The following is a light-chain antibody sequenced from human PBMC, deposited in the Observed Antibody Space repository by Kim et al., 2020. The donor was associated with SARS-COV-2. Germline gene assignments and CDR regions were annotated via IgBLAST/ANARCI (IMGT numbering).Light chain of an antibody. CDR2: GAF. V-gene: IGKV3-15*01. J-gene: IGKJ2*01. CDR3: QQYNSWPYT. CDR1: QGVTSS. Sequence: SLSPGAGATLSCRASQGVTSSLAWYQQKPAQVPRLLVYGAFTRATGIPARVSGSGSGTEFTLTIRSLQSEDSAVYYCQQYNSWPYTLGQGTKLEI.